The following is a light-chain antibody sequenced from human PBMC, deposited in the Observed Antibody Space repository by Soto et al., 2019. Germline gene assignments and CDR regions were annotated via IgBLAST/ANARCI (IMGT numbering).Light chain of an antibody. Sequence: QSALTQPPSVSGSPGQSVAISCTGTSSGVGGYNFVSWYQQHPGKAPKVMIYDVSGRPSGVPDRFSGSKSGNTASLTISGLLAEDEADYYCCSYAGNSFIFGGGTKLTVL. CDR1: SSGVGGYNF. J-gene: IGLJ2*01. CDR2: DVS. CDR3: CSYAGNSFI. V-gene: IGLV2-11*01.